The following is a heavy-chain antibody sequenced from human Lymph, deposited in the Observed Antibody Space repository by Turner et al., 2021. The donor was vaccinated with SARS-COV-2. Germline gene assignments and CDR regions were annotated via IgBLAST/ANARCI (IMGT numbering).Heavy chain of an antibody. J-gene: IGHJ4*02. V-gene: IGHV3-21*01. CDR1: GFTFSSYS. CDR3: ARGPPDFPYYFDY. CDR2: ITFTSRYI. Sequence: EVQLVESGGGLVKPGGSLRLSCAASGFTFSSYSMNWVRQAPGKGLEWVSSITFTSRYIYYADSGKGRFTISRDNAKNSLYLQMNSLRAEDTAVYYCARGPPDFPYYFDYWGQGTLVTVS. D-gene: IGHD2-21*02.